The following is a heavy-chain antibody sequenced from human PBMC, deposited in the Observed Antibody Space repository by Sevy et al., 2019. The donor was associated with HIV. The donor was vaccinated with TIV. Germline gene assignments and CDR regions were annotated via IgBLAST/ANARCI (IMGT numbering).Heavy chain of an antibody. CDR2: ISYDGSNK. J-gene: IGHJ4*02. Sequence: GSLRLSCAASGFTFSSYGMHWVRQAPGKGLEWVAVISYDGSNKYYADSVKGRFTISRDNSKNTLYLQMNSLRAEDTAVYYCAKPLYVDIVATDWGQGTLVTVSS. CDR3: AKPLYVDIVATD. V-gene: IGHV3-30*18. CDR1: GFTFSSYG. D-gene: IGHD5-12*01.